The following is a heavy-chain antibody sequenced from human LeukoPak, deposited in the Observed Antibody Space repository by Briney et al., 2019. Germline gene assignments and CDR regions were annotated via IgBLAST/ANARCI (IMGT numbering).Heavy chain of an antibody. D-gene: IGHD1-26*01. CDR2: ISGSGGGT. Sequence: GGSLRLSWAASGFTFSSYAMSWVRQAPEKGLEWVSTISGSGGGTYYADSVKGRFTISRDDSKNTLYLQMNSLRAEDTAVYYCAKDLGRYRNNYFDYWGQGTLVTVSS. V-gene: IGHV3-23*01. CDR1: GFTFSSYA. J-gene: IGHJ4*02. CDR3: AKDLGRYRNNYFDY.